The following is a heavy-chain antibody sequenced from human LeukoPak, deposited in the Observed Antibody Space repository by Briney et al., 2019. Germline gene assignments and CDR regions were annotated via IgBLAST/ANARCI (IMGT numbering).Heavy chain of an antibody. J-gene: IGHJ4*02. Sequence: ASVKVSCKASGYTFTSYGISWVRQAPGQGLEWMGWISAYNGNTNYAQKLQGRVTMTTGTSTSTAYMELRSLRSDDTALYYCARSCSSTSCYAAFDYWGQGTLVTVSS. D-gene: IGHD2-2*01. CDR3: ARSCSSTSCYAAFDY. CDR2: ISAYNGNT. V-gene: IGHV1-18*04. CDR1: GYTFTSYG.